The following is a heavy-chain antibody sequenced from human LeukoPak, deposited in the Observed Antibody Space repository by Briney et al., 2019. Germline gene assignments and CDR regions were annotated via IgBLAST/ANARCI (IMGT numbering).Heavy chain of an antibody. CDR2: ISSSSSYI. V-gene: IGHV3-21*01. J-gene: IGHJ4*02. CDR3: AGEVYYYDSSRLGFDY. Sequence: PGGSLRLSCAASGFTFSSYSMNWVRQAPGKGLEWVSSISSSSSYIYYADSVKGRFTISRDNAKNSLYLQMNSLRAADKPVYYCAGEVYYYDSSRLGFDYWGQRTMVTVSS. CDR1: GFTFSSYS. D-gene: IGHD3-22*01.